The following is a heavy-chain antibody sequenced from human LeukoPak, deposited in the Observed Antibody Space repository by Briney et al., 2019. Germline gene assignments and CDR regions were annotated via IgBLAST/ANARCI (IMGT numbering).Heavy chain of an antibody. CDR3: ARNQRYSGSLLVT. Sequence: GGSPGPACEASGFSFSSYWMHWVGQAPGKGPVWVSRINSDGSSISYADSVKGRFTISRDNAKNTVYLQMNSLRAEDMAVYYCARNQRYSGSLLVTWGQGTLVTVSS. J-gene: IGHJ5*02. CDR1: GFSFSSYW. D-gene: IGHD1-26*01. V-gene: IGHV3-74*01. CDR2: INSDGSSI.